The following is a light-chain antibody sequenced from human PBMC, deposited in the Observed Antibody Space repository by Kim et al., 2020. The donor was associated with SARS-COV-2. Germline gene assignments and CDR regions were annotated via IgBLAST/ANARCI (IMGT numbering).Light chain of an antibody. CDR1: QSVSSSY. CDR2: GAS. CDR3: QLYGRSLIT. Sequence: EIVLTQSPGTLSLSPGERATLSCRASQSVSSSYLAWYQQKPGQAPRLLIYGASSRATGIPDRFSGSGSGTDFTLTISRLEPEDFAVYYCQLYGRSLITFGQGTRLEIK. J-gene: IGKJ5*01. V-gene: IGKV3-20*01.